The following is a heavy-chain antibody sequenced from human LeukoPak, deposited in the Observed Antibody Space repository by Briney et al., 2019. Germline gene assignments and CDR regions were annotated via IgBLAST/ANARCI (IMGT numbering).Heavy chain of an antibody. CDR1: GGSISSGSYY. J-gene: IGHJ3*02. V-gene: IGHV4-31*03. Sequence: SETLSLTCTVSGGSISSGSYYWSWIRLLPGKGLVWIGYIYYSGNTYYNPSLKTRVTISLDTSKNQFSLKLTSVTAADTAVYYCARVPDSSGYYSAAFDIWGHGTMVTVSS. D-gene: IGHD3-22*01. CDR3: ARVPDSSGYYSAAFDI. CDR2: IYYSGNT.